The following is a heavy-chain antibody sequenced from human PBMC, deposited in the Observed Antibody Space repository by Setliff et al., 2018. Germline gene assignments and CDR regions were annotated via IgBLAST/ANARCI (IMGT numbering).Heavy chain of an antibody. CDR2: IYTGGST. V-gene: IGHV3-66*01. CDR3: AGCGYGQYYAMDV. CDR1: GFTVSSYY. J-gene: IGHJ6*02. D-gene: IGHD5-12*01. Sequence: PGGSLRLSCAASGFTVSSYYMTWVRQAPGKGLEWVSVIYTGGSTYYADSVKGRFTTSRDDSNNTLYLQMKSLRAEDTAVYYCAGCGYGQYYAMDVWGQGTTVTVSS.